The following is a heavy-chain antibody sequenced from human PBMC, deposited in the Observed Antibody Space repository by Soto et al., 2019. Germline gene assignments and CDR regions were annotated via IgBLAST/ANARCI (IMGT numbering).Heavy chain of an antibody. Sequence: ASVKVSCKASGYTFTSYYMHWVRQAPGQGLEWMGIINPSGGSTSYAQKFQGRVTMTRDTSTSTVYMELSSLRSEDTAVYYCARDRNYDILTGYPKPIYYYYYMDVWGKGTTVTVS. J-gene: IGHJ6*03. CDR1: GYTFTSYY. D-gene: IGHD3-9*01. CDR2: INPSGGST. CDR3: ARDRNYDILTGYPKPIYYYYYMDV. V-gene: IGHV1-46*03.